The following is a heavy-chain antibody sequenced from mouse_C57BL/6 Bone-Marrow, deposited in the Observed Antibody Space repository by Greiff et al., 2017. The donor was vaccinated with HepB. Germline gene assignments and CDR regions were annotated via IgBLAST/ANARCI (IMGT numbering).Heavy chain of an antibody. Sequence: VKLVESGAELARPGASVKLSCKASGYTFTSYGISWVKQRTGQGLEWIGEIYPRSGNTYYNEKFKGKATLTADKSSSTAYMELRSLTSEDSAVYFCARRYGTDFDYWGQGTTLTVSS. CDR2: IYPRSGNT. D-gene: IGHD1-1*01. J-gene: IGHJ2*01. CDR1: GYTFTSYG. V-gene: IGHV1-81*01. CDR3: ARRYGTDFDY.